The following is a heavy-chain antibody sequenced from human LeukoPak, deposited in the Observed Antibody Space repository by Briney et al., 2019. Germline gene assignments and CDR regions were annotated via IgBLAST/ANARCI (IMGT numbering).Heavy chain of an antibody. V-gene: IGHV3-48*03. J-gene: IGHJ4*02. D-gene: IGHD6-19*01. CDR1: GFTFSSYA. CDR2: ISSSGNTI. Sequence: GGSLRLSCAASGFTFSSYAMNWVRQAPGKGLEWVSYISSSGNTIYYADSVKGRFTISRDNAKKSLYLQMNSLRAEDTGVYYCARTYSSGWYDDYWGQGTLVTVSS. CDR3: ARTYSSGWYDDY.